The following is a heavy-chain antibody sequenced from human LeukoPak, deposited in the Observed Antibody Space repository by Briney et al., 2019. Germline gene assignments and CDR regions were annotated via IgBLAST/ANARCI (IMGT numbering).Heavy chain of an antibody. D-gene: IGHD2/OR15-2a*01. V-gene: IGHV3-30*14. Sequence: GRSLRLSCAASGFTFSTYAMHWARQAPGKGLEWVAVISYDGSNKYYADSVKGRFTISRDNSKNTLYLQMNSLRAEDTAVYYCAMGNSGYLDYWGQGTLVTVSS. CDR2: ISYDGSNK. CDR3: AMGNSGYLDY. J-gene: IGHJ4*02. CDR1: GFTFSTYA.